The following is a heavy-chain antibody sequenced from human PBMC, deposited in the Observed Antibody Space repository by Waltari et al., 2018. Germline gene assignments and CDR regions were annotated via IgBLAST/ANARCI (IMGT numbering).Heavy chain of an antibody. CDR3: ARDALSLYDSSGYPDY. V-gene: IGHV1-3*03. CDR2: INAGNGNT. J-gene: IGHJ4*02. D-gene: IGHD3-22*01. Sequence: QVQLVQSGAEVKKPGASVKVSCKASGYTFTSYAMHWVRQAPGQRLEWMGWINAGNGNTKYSQEFQGRVTITRDTSASTAYMELSSLRSEDMAVYYCARDALSLYDSSGYPDYWGQGTLVTVSS. CDR1: GYTFTSYA.